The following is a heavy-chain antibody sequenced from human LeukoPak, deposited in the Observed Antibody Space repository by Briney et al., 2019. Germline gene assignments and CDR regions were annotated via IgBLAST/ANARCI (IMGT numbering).Heavy chain of an antibody. Sequence: GGSLTLSCVASGFTFDSYWMNWLRQAPGRGLEWVANINHDATEKYYVDSVKGRFTIFRDNDKKSLYLQMNRLRADDTAVYHCARVRSAAAGPLDYWGQGTLVTVSS. V-gene: IGHV3-7*01. J-gene: IGHJ4*02. CDR3: ARVRSAAAGPLDY. D-gene: IGHD6-13*01. CDR1: GFTFDSYW. CDR2: INHDATEK.